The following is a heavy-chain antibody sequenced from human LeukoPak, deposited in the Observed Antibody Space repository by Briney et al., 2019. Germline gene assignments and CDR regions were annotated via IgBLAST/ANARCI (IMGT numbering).Heavy chain of an antibody. CDR2: IYYSGST. Sequence: SETLSLTCVVSGGSISSTSYYWGWIRQPPGKGLEWIGSIYYSGSTYYSPSLKSRVTISVDTSKNQFSLKLSSVTAADTAVYYCAKDYDILTGYAFDIWGQGTMVTVSS. D-gene: IGHD3-9*01. V-gene: IGHV4-39*07. J-gene: IGHJ3*02. CDR1: GGSISSTSYY. CDR3: AKDYDILTGYAFDI.